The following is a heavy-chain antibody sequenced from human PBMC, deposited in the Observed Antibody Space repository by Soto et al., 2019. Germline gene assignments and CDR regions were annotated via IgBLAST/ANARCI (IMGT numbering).Heavy chain of an antibody. Sequence: SVKVSCKASGGTFSSYAISWVRQAPGQGLEWMGGIIPIFGTANYAQKFQGRVTITADESTSTAYMELSSLRSEDTAVYYCAREEVVVITGYYYYGMDVWGQGTTVTVSS. J-gene: IGHJ6*02. CDR1: GGTFSSYA. CDR3: AREEVVVITGYYYYGMDV. V-gene: IGHV1-69*13. CDR2: IIPIFGTA. D-gene: IGHD3-22*01.